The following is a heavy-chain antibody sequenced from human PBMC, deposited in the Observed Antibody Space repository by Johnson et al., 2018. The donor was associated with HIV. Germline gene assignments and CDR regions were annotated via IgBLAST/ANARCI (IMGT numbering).Heavy chain of an antibody. D-gene: IGHD5-18*01. J-gene: IGHJ3*02. CDR3: ARGLRGFSYGTPFGAFDI. Sequence: VQLVESGGGLVQPGRSLRLSCAASGFTFDDYAMHWVRQAPGKGLEWVSGISWNSGSIGYADSVKGRFTISRDNSKNTLYLQMNSLRAEDTAIYYCARGLRGFSYGTPFGAFDIWGQGTMVTVSS. V-gene: IGHV3-9*01. CDR1: GFTFDDYA. CDR2: ISWNSGSI.